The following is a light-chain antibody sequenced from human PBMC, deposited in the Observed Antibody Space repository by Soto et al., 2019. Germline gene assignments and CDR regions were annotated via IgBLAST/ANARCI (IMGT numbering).Light chain of an antibody. J-gene: IGLJ3*02. V-gene: IGLV2-14*01. CDR1: NSDVGGYNY. CDR2: EVS. Sequence: QSALTQPASVSGSPGQWITISCTGTNSDVGGYNYVSWYQQFPGKAPKLMIHEVSNRPSGVSNRFSGSKSGDTASLTISGLQADDEADYYCSSYTSRETWVFGGGTKLTVL. CDR3: SSYTSRETWV.